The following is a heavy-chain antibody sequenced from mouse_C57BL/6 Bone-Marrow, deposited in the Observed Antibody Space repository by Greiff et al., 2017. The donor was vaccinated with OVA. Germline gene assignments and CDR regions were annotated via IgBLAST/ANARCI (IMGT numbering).Heavy chain of an antibody. CDR1: GFTFSDYY. CDR3: ARLGYYYGSRGYFDY. D-gene: IGHD1-1*01. J-gene: IGHJ2*01. Sequence: EVMLVESGGGLVQPGGSLKLSCAASGFTFSDYYMYWVRQTPEKRLEWVAYISNGGGSTYYPDTVKGRFTISRDNAKNTLYLQMSRLKSEDTAMYYCARLGYYYGSRGYFDYWGQGTTLTVSS. V-gene: IGHV5-12*01. CDR2: ISNGGGST.